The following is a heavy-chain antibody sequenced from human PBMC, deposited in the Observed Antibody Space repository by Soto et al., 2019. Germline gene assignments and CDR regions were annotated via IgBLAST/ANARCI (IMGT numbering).Heavy chain of an antibody. J-gene: IGHJ4*02. CDR2: IYWDDDK. V-gene: IGHV2-5*02. CDR3: AHTWGLPFDY. CDR1: GFSLRTTGVG. D-gene: IGHD3-16*01. Sequence: QITLKESGPTLVKPTQTLTLTCTYSGFSLRTTGVGVGWIRQPPGKALEWLGIIYWDDDKRYSPSLKSRLTRTSDISKSQVVLTMTNMGPVDTATYFCAHTWGLPFDYWGPGNLGSVSS.